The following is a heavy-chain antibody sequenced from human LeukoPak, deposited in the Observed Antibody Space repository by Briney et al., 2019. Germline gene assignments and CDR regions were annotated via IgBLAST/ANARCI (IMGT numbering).Heavy chain of an antibody. CDR2: IKQDGSQK. Sequence: GGSLRLSCAASGFTFSSYWMSRVRQAPGKGLEWVANIKQDGSQKYYVDSVEGRFTISRDNAKNSLYLQMNSLRAEDTAMYYCTCPSAAGPNWGQGTLVTVSS. CDR3: TCPSAAGPN. CDR1: GFTFSSYW. V-gene: IGHV3-7*03. J-gene: IGHJ4*02. D-gene: IGHD6-13*01.